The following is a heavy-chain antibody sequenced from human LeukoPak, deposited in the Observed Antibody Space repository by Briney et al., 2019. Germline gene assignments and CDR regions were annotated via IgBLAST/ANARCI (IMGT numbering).Heavy chain of an antibody. CDR2: MSPNTGNK. Sequence: ASVKVSCKASGYTFTNYDINWVRQATGQGLEWMGWMSPNTGNKGYAQKFQGRISITTSTSISTAFMEPNDLRIEDTAVYYCARGAPYTNSPYWGQGTLVTVSS. D-gene: IGHD4-11*01. CDR1: GYTFTNYD. V-gene: IGHV1-8*03. J-gene: IGHJ4*02. CDR3: ARGAPYTNSPY.